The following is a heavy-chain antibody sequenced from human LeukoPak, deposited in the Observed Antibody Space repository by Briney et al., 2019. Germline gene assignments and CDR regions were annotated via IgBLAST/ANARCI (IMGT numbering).Heavy chain of an antibody. D-gene: IGHD3-10*01. CDR3: ARGPVITMVRGVKYYYYYGMDV. J-gene: IGHJ6*04. Sequence: SVKVSCKASGGTFSSYAISWVRQAPGQGLEWMGGIIPIFGTANYAQKFQGRVTITADESTSTAYMELSSLRSEDTAVYYCARGPVITMVRGVKYYYYYGMDVWGKGTTATVSS. CDR1: GGTFSSYA. CDR2: IIPIFGTA. V-gene: IGHV1-69*01.